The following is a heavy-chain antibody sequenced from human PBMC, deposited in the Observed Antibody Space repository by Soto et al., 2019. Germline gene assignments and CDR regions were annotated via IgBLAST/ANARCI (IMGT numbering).Heavy chain of an antibody. Sequence: GGSLRLSCAASGFTFSSYAMHWVRQAPGKGLEWVAVISYDGSNKYYADSVKGRFTISRDNSKNTLYLQMNSLRAEDTAVYYCARDRARIVGATKDFDYWGQGTLVTVSS. CDR2: ISYDGSNK. V-gene: IGHV3-30-3*01. CDR3: ARDRARIVGATKDFDY. CDR1: GFTFSSYA. D-gene: IGHD1-26*01. J-gene: IGHJ4*02.